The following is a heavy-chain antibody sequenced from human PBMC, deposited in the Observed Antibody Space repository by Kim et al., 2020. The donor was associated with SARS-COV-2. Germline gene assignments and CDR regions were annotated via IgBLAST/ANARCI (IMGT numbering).Heavy chain of an antibody. CDR3: AAQQMSTVFAFDF. D-gene: IGHD4-4*01. Sequence: YYADSVKGRFTISSDNSKNTLYLQLNSLRVEDTAFYYCAAQQMSTVFAFDFWGQGTMVTVSS. J-gene: IGHJ3*01. V-gene: IGHV3-23*01.